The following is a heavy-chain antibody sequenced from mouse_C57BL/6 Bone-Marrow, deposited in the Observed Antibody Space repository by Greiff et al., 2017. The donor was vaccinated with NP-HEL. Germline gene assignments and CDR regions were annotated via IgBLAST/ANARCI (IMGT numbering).Heavy chain of an antibody. D-gene: IGHD6-1*01. CDR2: IYPRSGNT. Sequence: QVQLKESGAELARPGASVKLSCKASGYTFTSYGISWVKQRTGQGLEWIGEIYPRSGNTYYNEKFKGKATLTADKSSSTAYMELRSLTSEDSAVYFCARCGPPREYYFDSWGQGTTLTVSS. J-gene: IGHJ2*01. CDR1: GYTFTSYG. CDR3: ARCGPPREYYFDS. V-gene: IGHV1-81*01.